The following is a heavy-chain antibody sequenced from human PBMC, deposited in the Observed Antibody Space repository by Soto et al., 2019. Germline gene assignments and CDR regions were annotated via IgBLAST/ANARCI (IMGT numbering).Heavy chain of an antibody. CDR1: GFTFGDYA. CDR3: TRGGSDRRYYDFWSGYRVDY. J-gene: IGHJ4*02. D-gene: IGHD3-3*01. Sequence: GGSLRLSCTASGFTFGDYAMSWFRQAPGKGLEWVGFIRSKAYGGTTEYAASVKGRFTISRDDSKSIAYLQMNSLKTEDTAVYYCTRGGSDRRYYDFWSGYRVDYWGQGTLVTVSS. CDR2: IRSKAYGGTT. V-gene: IGHV3-49*03.